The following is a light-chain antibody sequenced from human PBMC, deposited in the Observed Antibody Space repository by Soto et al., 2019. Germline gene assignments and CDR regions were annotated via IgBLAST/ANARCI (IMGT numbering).Light chain of an antibody. CDR1: QGISSY. CDR3: QQYYNTPQT. Sequence: ILMTQSPSSLSASPGDRVTITCRASQGISSYLAWYQQKPGKAPKLLIYAASTLQSGVPSRFSGSGSGTAFTLTISSLQAEDVAVYYCQQYYNTPQTFGQGTKVDIK. V-gene: IGKV1-8*01. J-gene: IGKJ1*01. CDR2: AAS.